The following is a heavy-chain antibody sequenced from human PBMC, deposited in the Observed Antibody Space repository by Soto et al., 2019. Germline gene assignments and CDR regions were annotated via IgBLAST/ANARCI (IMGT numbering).Heavy chain of an antibody. D-gene: IGHD3-9*01. J-gene: IGHJ6*03. V-gene: IGHV1-8*01. Sequence: GASVKVSCKASGYTFTSYDINWVRQATGQGLEWMGWMNPNSGNTGYAQKFQGRVTMTRNTSISTAYMELSSLRSEGTAVYYCARLGYFDWLLPNDYYYYYYMDVWGKGTTVTVSS. CDR3: ARLGYFDWLLPNDYYYYYYMDV. CDR2: MNPNSGNT. CDR1: GYTFTSYD.